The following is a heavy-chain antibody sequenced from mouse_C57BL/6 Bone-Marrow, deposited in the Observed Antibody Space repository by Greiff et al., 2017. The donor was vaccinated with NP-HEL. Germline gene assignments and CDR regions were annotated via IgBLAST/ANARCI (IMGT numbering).Heavy chain of an antibody. V-gene: IGHV1-72*01. Sequence: VKLQQPGAELVKPGASVKLSCKASGYTFTSYWMHWVKQRPGRGLEWIGRIDPNSGGTKYNEKFKSKATLTVDKPSSTAYMQLSSLTSEDSAVYYCARGEGTTVVATNFDVWGTGTTVTVSS. CDR3: ARGEGTTVVATNFDV. CDR1: GYTFTSYW. CDR2: IDPNSGGT. J-gene: IGHJ1*03. D-gene: IGHD1-1*01.